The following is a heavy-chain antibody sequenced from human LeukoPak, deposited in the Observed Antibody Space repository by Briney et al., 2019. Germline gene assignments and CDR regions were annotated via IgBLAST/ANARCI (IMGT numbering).Heavy chain of an antibody. D-gene: IGHD2-21*02. CDR1: GGSISSGDYS. J-gene: IGHJ3*02. V-gene: IGHV4-30-4*01. CDR3: ASPCGGDPWGAFDI. CDR2: IYYSGST. Sequence: SETLSLTCTVSGGSISSGDYSWSWIRQPPGKGLEWIGYIYYSGSTYYNPSLKSRVTISVDTSKNQFSLKLSSVTAADTAVYYCASPCGGDPWGAFDIWGQGTMVTVSS.